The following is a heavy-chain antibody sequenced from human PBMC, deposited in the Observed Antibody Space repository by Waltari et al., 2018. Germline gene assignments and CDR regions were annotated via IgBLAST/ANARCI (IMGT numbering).Heavy chain of an antibody. J-gene: IGHJ4*02. V-gene: IGHV3-23*01. CDR1: GFPFNTYV. CDR2: ISDGGGSI. Sequence: EVQLLESGGGLVQPGGSLRSSCAASGFPFNTYVMTWVRQAPGEGLEWVSSISDGGGSINYADSVKGRFTIARDNSKNTLYLQMNSLRAEDTAVYYCARGSGVDYWGQGTLVTISS. CDR3: ARGSGVDY. D-gene: IGHD7-27*01.